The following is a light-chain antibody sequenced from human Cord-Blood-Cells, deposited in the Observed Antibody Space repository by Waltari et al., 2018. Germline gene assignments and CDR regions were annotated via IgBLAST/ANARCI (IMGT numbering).Light chain of an antibody. J-gene: IGLJ2*01. CDR1: KLGDKY. CDR2: QDS. CDR3: HAWDSSTVV. Sequence: SYELTQPPSVSVSPGQTASITCSGDKLGDKYACWYQQKPGQSPVLVIYQDSKRPSGIPHRFSGSNSGDTATLTISGTQAMDEADYYCHAWDSSTVVFGGGTKLTVL. V-gene: IGLV3-1*01.